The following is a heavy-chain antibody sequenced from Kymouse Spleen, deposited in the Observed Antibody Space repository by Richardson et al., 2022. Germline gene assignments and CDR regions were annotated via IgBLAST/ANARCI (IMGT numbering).Heavy chain of an antibody. CDR2: ISGSGGST. V-gene: IGHV3-23*04. CDR1: GFTFSSYA. CDR3: AKDPSIAAAFYYYYGMDV. Sequence: EVQLVESGGGLVQPGGSLRLSCAASGFTFSSYAMSWVRQAPGKGLEWVSAISGSGGSTYYADSVKGRFTISRDNSKNTLYLQMNSLRAEDTAVYYCAKDPSIAAAFYYYYGMDVWGQGTTVTVSS. D-gene: IGHD6-13*01. J-gene: IGHJ6*02.